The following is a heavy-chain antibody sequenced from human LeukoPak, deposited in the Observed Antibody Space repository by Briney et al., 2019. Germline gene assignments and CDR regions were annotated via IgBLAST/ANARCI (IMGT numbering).Heavy chain of an antibody. Sequence: GGSLRLSCAASGFTFSSYSMNWVRQAPGKGLEWVSSISSSSSYIYYADSVKGRFTISRDNSKNTLYLQMNSLRAEDTAVYYCAKDYSSGWYDYWGQGTPVTVSS. CDR2: ISSSSSYI. CDR3: AKDYSSGWYDY. CDR1: GFTFSSYS. D-gene: IGHD6-19*01. V-gene: IGHV3-21*04. J-gene: IGHJ4*02.